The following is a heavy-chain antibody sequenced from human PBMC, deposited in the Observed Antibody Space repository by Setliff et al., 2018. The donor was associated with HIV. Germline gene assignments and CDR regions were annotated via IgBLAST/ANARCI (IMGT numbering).Heavy chain of an antibody. V-gene: IGHV4-34*01. CDR3: AREGGQGYSGSGSFYHRNFDL. CDR2: INQSGNT. CDR1: GGSLSGYY. Sequence: SETLSLTCAVYGGSLSGYYWSWVRQSLGRGPEWIGEINQSGNTNFNPSLKSRLIISVDTSKSQFSLKLTSVTAADTALYYCAREGGQGYSGSGSFYHRNFDLWGRGTLVTVSS. D-gene: IGHD3-10*01. J-gene: IGHJ2*01.